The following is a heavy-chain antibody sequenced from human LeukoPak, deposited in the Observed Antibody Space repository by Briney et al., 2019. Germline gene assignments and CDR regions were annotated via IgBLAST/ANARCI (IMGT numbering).Heavy chain of an antibody. J-gene: IGHJ4*02. CDR2: IGASGVGT. V-gene: IGHV3-23*01. Sequence: GGSLRLSCAASGFTFSSYAMSWVRQAPGKGLEWVSGIGASGVGTYYADSVKGRFTISRDNVQNTLYLQMHSLRDEDTAVYYCARGGGNFLYYFDYWGQGTLVTESS. D-gene: IGHD4-23*01. CDR1: GFTFSSYA. CDR3: ARGGGNFLYYFDY.